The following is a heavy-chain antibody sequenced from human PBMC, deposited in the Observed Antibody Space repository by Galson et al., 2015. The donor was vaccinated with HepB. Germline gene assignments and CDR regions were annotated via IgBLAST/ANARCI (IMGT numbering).Heavy chain of an antibody. CDR3: ASRAYYYDSSGYSA. CDR1: GFTVSSNY. J-gene: IGHJ5*02. V-gene: IGHV3-66*01. Sequence: SLRLSCAASGFTVSSNYMSWVRQAPGKGLEWVSVIYSGGSTYYADSVKGRFTISRDNSKNTLYLQMNSLRAEDTAVYYCASRAYYYDSSGYSAWGQGTLVTVSS. D-gene: IGHD3-22*01. CDR2: IYSGGST.